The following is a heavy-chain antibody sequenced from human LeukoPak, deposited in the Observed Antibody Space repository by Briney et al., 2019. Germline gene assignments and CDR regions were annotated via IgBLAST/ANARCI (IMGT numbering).Heavy chain of an antibody. J-gene: IGHJ4*02. Sequence: PGGSLRLSCAASGFTFSSYGMSWVRQAPGKGLEWVSAISGSGGSTYYADSVKGRFTISRDNSKNTLYLQMNSLRAEDTAVYYCAKDVEYSYGPYDYWGQGTLVTVSS. CDR3: AKDVEYSYGPYDY. CDR1: GFTFSSYG. CDR2: ISGSGGST. D-gene: IGHD5-18*01. V-gene: IGHV3-23*01.